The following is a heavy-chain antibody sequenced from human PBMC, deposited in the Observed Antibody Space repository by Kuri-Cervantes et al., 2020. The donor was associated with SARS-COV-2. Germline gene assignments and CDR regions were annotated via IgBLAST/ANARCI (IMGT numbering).Heavy chain of an antibody. Sequence: ASVKVSCKVSGYTLTELSMHWVRQAPGKGLEWMGGFDPEDGETIYAQKFQGRVTMTEDTSTDTAYMELRSLRSDDTAVYYCARLFWNRGRSFDYWGQGTLVTVSS. J-gene: IGHJ4*02. V-gene: IGHV1-24*01. CDR1: GYTLTELS. CDR2: FDPEDGET. CDR3: ARLFWNRGRSFDY. D-gene: IGHD3-3*01.